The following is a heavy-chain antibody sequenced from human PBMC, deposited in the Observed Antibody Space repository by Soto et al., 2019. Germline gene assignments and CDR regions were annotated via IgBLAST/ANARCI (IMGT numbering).Heavy chain of an antibody. V-gene: IGHV3-48*02. CDR1: GFTISTYN. Sequence: DVHLVESGGALVQPGGSLRLSCAASGFTISTYNINWVRQAPGKGLEWVSSIDRSGTSINYADSVKGRFTISRDNAKNSLYLQMNSLRDEDTAVFYCATEGYNSGVPHGAYGMDVWGRGTTVTFSS. CDR2: IDRSGTSI. CDR3: ATEGYNSGVPHGAYGMDV. D-gene: IGHD6-19*01. J-gene: IGHJ6*02.